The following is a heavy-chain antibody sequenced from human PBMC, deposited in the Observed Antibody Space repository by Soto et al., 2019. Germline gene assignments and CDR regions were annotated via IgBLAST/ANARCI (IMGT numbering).Heavy chain of an antibody. CDR1: GFTLTNYA. D-gene: IGHD5-12*01. J-gene: IGHJ3*01. V-gene: IGHV3-23*01. CDR2: ISASGDRT. Sequence: EVQLLVSGGGSAQPGGSLRLSCEVSGFTLTNYAMSWVRQTPGKGLEWVSQISASGDRTYYADSVKGRFTISKDFSKNTLFLQMNSLRGEESAVYSCEGSWTWGQGTMVTVSS. CDR3: EGSWT.